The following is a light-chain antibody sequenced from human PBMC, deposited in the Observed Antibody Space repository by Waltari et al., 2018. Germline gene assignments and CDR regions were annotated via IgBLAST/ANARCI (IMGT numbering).Light chain of an antibody. CDR1: ETVPAGY. Sequence: IVLTQSPGNLSLSPGERATLSCRASETVPAGYLAWYQQTPGQSPRLLIYGVSNRATDIPDRFSGSESGTDFTLTVSRLEPEDFAVYYCQQYGSSPWTFGQGTRVEI. CDR2: GVS. CDR3: QQYGSSPWT. V-gene: IGKV3-20*01. J-gene: IGKJ1*01.